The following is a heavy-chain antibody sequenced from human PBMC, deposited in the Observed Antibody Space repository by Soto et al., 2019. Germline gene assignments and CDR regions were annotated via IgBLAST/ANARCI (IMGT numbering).Heavy chain of an antibody. J-gene: IGHJ4*02. CDR3: VSPNFGVLTHFDF. CDR2: VYPGDSDT. Sequence: GQSLKISCKTSGYSFSNYWNGLVRQLPGSGLEWLGLVYPGDSDTSYSPSFEGQVTIAADESINTAYLQWRGRKSSDSAIYYFVSPNFGVLTHFDFSAQGTLVTGSS. V-gene: IGHV5-51*01. CDR1: GYSFSNYW. D-gene: IGHD3-22*01.